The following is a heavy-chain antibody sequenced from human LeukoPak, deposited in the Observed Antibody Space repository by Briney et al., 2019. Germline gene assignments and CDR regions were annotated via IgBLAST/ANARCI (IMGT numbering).Heavy chain of an antibody. CDR3: ARVSPPADPYTYYYDRSGSFFDY. J-gene: IGHJ4*02. CDR2: IWYDGSNK. D-gene: IGHD3-22*01. Sequence: GRSLRLSCAASGFTLSSYGMHWVRQGPGRGLEGVAFIWYDGSNKYYADSVKGRFTISRDNSKNTLYLQMNSLRAEDTAVYSCARVSPPADPYTYYYDRSGSFFDYWGQGTLVTVSS. V-gene: IGHV3-33*01. CDR1: GFTLSSYG.